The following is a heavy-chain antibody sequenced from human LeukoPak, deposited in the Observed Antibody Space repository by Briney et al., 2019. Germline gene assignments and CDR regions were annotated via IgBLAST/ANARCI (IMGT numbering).Heavy chain of an antibody. CDR1: GFTFSSYA. CDR2: ISGSGDRT. J-gene: IGHJ4*02. Sequence: GGSLRLSCAASGFTFSSYAMSWVRQAPGKGLEWVSAISGSGDRTYYADSVKGRFTISRDKNTLYLQMNSLRAEDTAVYYCASWGWGQGTLVTVSS. D-gene: IGHD3-16*01. V-gene: IGHV3-23*01. CDR3: ASWG.